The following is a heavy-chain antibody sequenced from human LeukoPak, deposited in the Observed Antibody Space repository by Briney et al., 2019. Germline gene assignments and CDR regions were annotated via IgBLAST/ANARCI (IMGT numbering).Heavy chain of an antibody. CDR3: ARDDSTYSSSRGYYYYGMDV. Sequence: SETLSLTCTVSGGSISSYYWSWIRQPAGKGLEWIGRIYTSGSTNYNPSLTSRVTISVDTSKNQFSLKLSSVTAADTAVYYCARDDSTYSSSRGYYYYGMDVWGQGTTVTVSS. J-gene: IGHJ6*02. CDR2: IYTSGST. V-gene: IGHV4-4*07. D-gene: IGHD6-6*01. CDR1: GGSISSYY.